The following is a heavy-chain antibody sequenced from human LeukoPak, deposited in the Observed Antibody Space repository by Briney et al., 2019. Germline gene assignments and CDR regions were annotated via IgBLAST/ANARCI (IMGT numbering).Heavy chain of an antibody. CDR2: ISSSSSYI. Sequence: PGGSLRLSCAASGFTFSSYSMNWVRQAPGKGLEWVSSISSSSSYIYYADSVKGRFTISRDNAKNSLYLQMNSLRAEDTAVYYCASESRHYDSSGYLVYWGQGTLVTVSS. J-gene: IGHJ4*02. CDR3: ASESRHYDSSGYLVY. D-gene: IGHD3-22*01. V-gene: IGHV3-21*01. CDR1: GFTFSSYS.